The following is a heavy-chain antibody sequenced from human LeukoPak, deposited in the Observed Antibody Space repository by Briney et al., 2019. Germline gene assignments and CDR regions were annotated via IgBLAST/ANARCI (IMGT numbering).Heavy chain of an antibody. J-gene: IGHJ5*02. CDR3: ARPYYYDSRIDP. CDR1: GGSISSGGYY. CDR2: MYYSGST. V-gene: IGHV4-30-4*08. D-gene: IGHD3-22*01. Sequence: PSQTLSLTCTVSGGSISSGGYYWSWIRQPPGKGLEWIAYMYYSGSTYYNPSLKSRVSMSADTSKNQLSLKLSSVTAADTTVYYCARPYYYDSRIDPWGQGILVTVSS.